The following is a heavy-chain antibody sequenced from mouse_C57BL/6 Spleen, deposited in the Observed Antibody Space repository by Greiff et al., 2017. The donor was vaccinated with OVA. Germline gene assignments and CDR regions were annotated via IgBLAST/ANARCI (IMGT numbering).Heavy chain of an antibody. CDR1: GYAFSSSW. V-gene: IGHV1-82*01. CDR2: IYPGDGDT. Sequence: SGPELVKPGASVKISCKASGYAFSSSWMNWVKQRPGKGLEWIGRIYPGDGDTNYNGKFKGKATLTADKSSSTAYMQLSSLTSEDSAVYFCARMVKDWYFDVWGTGTTVTVSS. CDR3: ARMVKDWYFDV. D-gene: IGHD2-2*01. J-gene: IGHJ1*03.